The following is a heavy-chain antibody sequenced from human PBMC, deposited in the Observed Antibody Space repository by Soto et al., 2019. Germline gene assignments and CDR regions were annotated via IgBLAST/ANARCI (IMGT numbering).Heavy chain of an antibody. J-gene: IGHJ6*02. CDR3: AREGGGYSLYDYGMDV. V-gene: IGHV3-7*01. D-gene: IGHD5-18*01. CDR1: GFTFSSYW. CDR2: IKQDGSEK. Sequence: SLRLSCAASGFTFSSYWMSWVRQAPGKGLEWVANIKQDGSEKYYVDSVKGRFTISRDNAKNSLYLQMNSLRAEDTAVYYCAREGGGYSLYDYGMDVWGQGTTVTVS.